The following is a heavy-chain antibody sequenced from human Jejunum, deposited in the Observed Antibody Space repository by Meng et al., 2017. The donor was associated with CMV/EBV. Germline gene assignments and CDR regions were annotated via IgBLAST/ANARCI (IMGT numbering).Heavy chain of an antibody. Sequence: GLTSCADSVKGRITISSDNSDKTLYLQVNRLRADDTAVYYCAKSVIYDSSDYYYPFDQWGQGTLVTVSS. D-gene: IGHD3-22*01. J-gene: IGHJ4*02. CDR3: AKSVIYDSSDYYYPFDQ. V-gene: IGHV3-53*01. CDR2: GLT.